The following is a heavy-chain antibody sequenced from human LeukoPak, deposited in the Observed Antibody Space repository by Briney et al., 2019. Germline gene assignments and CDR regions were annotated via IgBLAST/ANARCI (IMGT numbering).Heavy chain of an antibody. CDR1: GGSISSGGYY. V-gene: IGHV4-31*03. Sequence: PSQTLSLTCTVSGGSISSGGYYWSWIRQHPGKGLEWIGYIYYSGSTYYNPSLKSRVTIPVDTSKNQFSLKLSSVTAADTAVYYCARGGFSGYYVPDAFGIWGQGTMVTVSS. CDR2: IYYSGST. D-gene: IGHD3-22*01. J-gene: IGHJ3*02. CDR3: ARGGFSGYYVPDAFGI.